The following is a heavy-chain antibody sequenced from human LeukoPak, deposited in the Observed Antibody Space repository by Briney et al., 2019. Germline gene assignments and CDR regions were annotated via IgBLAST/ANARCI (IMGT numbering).Heavy chain of an antibody. CDR2: IYYSGST. Sequence: KPSETLSLTCTVSGGSISSYYWSWIRQPPGKGLEWIGYIYYSGSTNYNPSLKSRVTTSADTSKNQFSLKLSSVTAADTAVYYCAKDLDAPFNYGMDVWGQGTTVTVSS. V-gene: IGHV4-59*12. D-gene: IGHD1-1*01. CDR1: GGSISSYY. CDR3: AKDLDAPFNYGMDV. J-gene: IGHJ6*02.